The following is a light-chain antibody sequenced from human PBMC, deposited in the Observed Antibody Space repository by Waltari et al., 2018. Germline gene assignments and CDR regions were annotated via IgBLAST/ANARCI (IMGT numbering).Light chain of an antibody. CDR2: DVR. CDR3: SSYTSSSTLL. CDR1: SSEVAGYHS. Sequence: QSALTQPDSVSGDPVKSITVSCTGTSSEVAGYHSVSWYQHHPGKAPKLMIYDVRHRPSGVSNRFAGSKSGNTASLTISGLQAEDEADYYCSSYTSSSTLLFGTGTNATVL. V-gene: IGLV2-14*03. J-gene: IGLJ1*01.